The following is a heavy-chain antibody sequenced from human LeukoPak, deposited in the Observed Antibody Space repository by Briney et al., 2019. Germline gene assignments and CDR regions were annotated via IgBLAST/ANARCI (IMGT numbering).Heavy chain of an antibody. CDR1: GFTFDDYA. CDR3: AKDFNYLSSGPDVVIDCGMDV. CDR2: ISWNSGSI. J-gene: IGHJ6*02. Sequence: QPGRSLRLSCAASGFTFDDYAMHWVRQAPRKGLEWVSGISWNSGSIGYADSVKGRFTISRDNAKNSLYLQMNSLRAEDTALYYCAKDFNYLSSGPDVVIDCGMDVGGQGTTVTVSS. D-gene: IGHD3-22*01. V-gene: IGHV3-9*01.